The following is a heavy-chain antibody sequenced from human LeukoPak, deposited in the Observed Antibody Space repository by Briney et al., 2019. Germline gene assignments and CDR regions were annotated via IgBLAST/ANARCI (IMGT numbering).Heavy chain of an antibody. CDR3: ARAGSGWSFDY. CDR2: NSYSGHT. Sequence: TSETLSLTCTVSGGSISTYYWTWIRRTPGKGLEWIGYNSYSGHTNYNPSLKSRVTISVDMSKNQFSLRLTSVTAADTAVYYCARAGSGWSFDYWGQGTLVTVSS. V-gene: IGHV4-59*01. CDR1: GGSISTYY. D-gene: IGHD6-19*01. J-gene: IGHJ4*02.